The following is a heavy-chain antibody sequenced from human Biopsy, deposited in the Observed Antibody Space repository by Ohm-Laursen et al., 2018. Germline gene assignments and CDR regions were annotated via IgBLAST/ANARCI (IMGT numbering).Heavy chain of an antibody. CDR3: ASYSHHYYDFDY. CDR2: ISYSGST. Sequence: SETLSLTWAVSGGSVNSDSSYWSWIRQPPGKGLEWIGYISYSGSTKYNPSLKSPVTISVGTSKNQFSLKLSSVTAADTAVYYCASYSHHYYDFDYWGQGTLVTVSS. D-gene: IGHD3-16*01. CDR1: GGSVNSDSSY. V-gene: IGHV4-61*01. J-gene: IGHJ4*02.